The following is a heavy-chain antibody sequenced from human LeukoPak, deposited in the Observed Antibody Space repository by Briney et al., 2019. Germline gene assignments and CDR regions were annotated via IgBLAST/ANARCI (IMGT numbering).Heavy chain of an antibody. CDR1: GFSFSSYW. CDR3: AKDSYSKGDY. J-gene: IGHJ4*02. D-gene: IGHD4-11*01. CDR2: IKQDGSES. V-gene: IGHV3-7*05. Sequence: GGSLRLSCAASGFSFSSYWMSWVRQAPGKGLEWVANIKQDGSESYYVGSVKGRFTISRDYAKNSLYLQMNSLRAEDTAVYYCAKDSYSKGDYWGQGTLVTVSS.